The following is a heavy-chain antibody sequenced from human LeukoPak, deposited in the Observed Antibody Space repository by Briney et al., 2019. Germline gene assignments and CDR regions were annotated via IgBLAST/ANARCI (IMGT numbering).Heavy chain of an antibody. CDR1: GFTFSSYS. CDR2: ISSSSSTI. Sequence: QTGGSLRLSCAASGFTFSSYSMNWVRQAPGKGLEWVSYISSSSSTIYYADSVKGRFTISRDNAKNSLYLQMNSLRAEDTAVYYCARVYAPTEWLHFLAYWGREPWSPSPQ. V-gene: IGHV3-48*01. J-gene: IGHJ4*02. CDR3: ARVYAPTEWLHFLAY. D-gene: IGHD3-3*01.